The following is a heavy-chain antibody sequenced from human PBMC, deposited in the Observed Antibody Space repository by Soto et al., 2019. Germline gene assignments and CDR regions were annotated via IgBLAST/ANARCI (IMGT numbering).Heavy chain of an antibody. J-gene: IGHJ4*02. CDR1: GFTFSSYA. D-gene: IGHD3-10*01. V-gene: IGHV3-23*01. Sequence: EVQLLESGGGLVQPGGSLRLSCAASGFTFSSYAMSWVRQAPGKGLEWVSAIGVSGDTTYYADSVKGRFTISRVNSKNTLYLQMGSLRAEETAVYYCAKVRRFGELRSLYWGQGTLVTVSS. CDR2: IGVSGDTT. CDR3: AKVRRFGELRSLY.